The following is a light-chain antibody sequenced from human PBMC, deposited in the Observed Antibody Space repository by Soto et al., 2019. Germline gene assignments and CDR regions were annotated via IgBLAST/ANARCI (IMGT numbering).Light chain of an antibody. CDR2: AAS. CDR3: QQLNSYPRT. J-gene: IGKJ1*01. Sequence: DIQFTQSPSFLSAPVGDRVTITCRASQDISSYLARYQQKPGKAPKLLIFAASTLQSGVPSRFSGSGSGTEFTLTINSLQPEDFATYYCQQLNSYPRTFGQGTKVDIK. V-gene: IGKV1-9*01. CDR1: QDISSY.